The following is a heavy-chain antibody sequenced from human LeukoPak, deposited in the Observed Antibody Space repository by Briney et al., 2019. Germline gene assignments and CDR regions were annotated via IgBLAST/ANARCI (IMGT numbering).Heavy chain of an antibody. Sequence: VASVKVSCKASGYTFRSSGISWVRQAPGQGLEWMGWISAVNGDINYAQNFQGRVTMTTDTSTSTAYMELRSLRSEDMAVYYCARDSYGDYGDAFDYWGQGTLVTVSS. V-gene: IGHV1-18*03. J-gene: IGHJ4*02. CDR3: ARDSYGDYGDAFDY. CDR2: ISAVNGDI. CDR1: GYTFRSSG. D-gene: IGHD4-17*01.